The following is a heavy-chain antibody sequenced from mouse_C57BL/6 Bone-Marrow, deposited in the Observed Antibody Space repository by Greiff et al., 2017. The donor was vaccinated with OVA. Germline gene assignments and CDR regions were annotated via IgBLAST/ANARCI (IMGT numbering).Heavy chain of an antibody. CDR2: IDPSDSYT. CDR3: ARGLYYYGSFAY. D-gene: IGHD1-1*01. CDR1: GYTFTSYW. V-gene: IGHV1-69*01. J-gene: IGHJ3*01. Sequence: VKLQQPGAELVMPGASVKLSCKASGYTFTSYWMHWVKQRPGQGLEWIGEIDPSDSYTNYNQKFKGKSTLTVDKSSSTAYMQLSSLTSEDSAVYYCARGLYYYGSFAYWGQGTLVTVSA.